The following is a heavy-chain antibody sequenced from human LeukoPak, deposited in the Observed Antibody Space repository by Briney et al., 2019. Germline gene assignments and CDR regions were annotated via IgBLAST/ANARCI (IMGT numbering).Heavy chain of an antibody. D-gene: IGHD3-22*01. V-gene: IGHV3-23*01. Sequence: GGSLRLSCAASGFTFSSYAMSWVRQAPGKGLEWVSAISGSGGSTYYADSVKGRFTISRDNSKNTLYLQMNSLRAEDTAVYYCARDRILHDSSGYYFDYWGQGTLVTVSS. CDR3: ARDRILHDSSGYYFDY. CDR1: GFTFSSYA. J-gene: IGHJ4*02. CDR2: ISGSGGST.